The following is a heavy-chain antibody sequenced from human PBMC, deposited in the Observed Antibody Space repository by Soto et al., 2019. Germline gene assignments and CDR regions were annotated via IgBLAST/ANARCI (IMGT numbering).Heavy chain of an antibody. CDR1: GYTFTSYA. J-gene: IGHJ6*02. CDR2: INAGNGNT. D-gene: IGHD2-15*01. Sequence: ASVKISCKASGYTFTSYAMHWVRQAPGQRLEWMGWINAGNGNTKYSQKFQGRVTITRDTSASTAYMELSSLRSEDTAVYYCARRGVGVVVAATAYYYYYYGMDCWGQGTTVTVSS. CDR3: ARRGVGVVVAATAYYYYYYGMDC. V-gene: IGHV1-3*01.